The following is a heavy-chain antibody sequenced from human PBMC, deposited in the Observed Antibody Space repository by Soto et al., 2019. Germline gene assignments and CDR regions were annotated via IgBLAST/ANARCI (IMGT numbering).Heavy chain of an antibody. CDR3: ACMHSDFGVATTTKSYSHCMDD. CDR1: GSTFRSDS. Sequence: AGNVSCEASGSTFRSDSSSWGRQAPGQGLEWIGGIIPIFGTANYAQKFQGRVTITADKSTSTAYMELSSLRSEDTAVYYCACMHSDFGVATTTKSYSHCMDDCLQVTTVTLS. D-gene: IGHD3-3*01. J-gene: IGHJ6*02. V-gene: IGHV1-69*06. CDR2: IIPIFGTA.